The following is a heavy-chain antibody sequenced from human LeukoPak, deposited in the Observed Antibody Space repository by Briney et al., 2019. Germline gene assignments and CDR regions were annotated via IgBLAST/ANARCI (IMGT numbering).Heavy chain of an antibody. Sequence: GGSLRLSCAASGFTFSNYWMHWVRQAPGKGLVWVTRMNSDGSATYYADSVQGRLTISRDNAKNTLYLQMNSLRAEDTAMYFCAKGPNYFDSWGQGTLVTVSS. J-gene: IGHJ4*02. CDR1: GFTFSNYW. CDR3: AKGPNYFDS. V-gene: IGHV3-74*01. CDR2: MNSDGSAT.